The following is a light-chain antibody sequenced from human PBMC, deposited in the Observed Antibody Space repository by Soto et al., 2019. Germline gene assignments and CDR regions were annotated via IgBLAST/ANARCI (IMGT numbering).Light chain of an antibody. CDR1: QDISVY. CDR2: SAS. CDR3: QKFNTAPLT. J-gene: IGKJ5*01. V-gene: IGKV1-27*01. Sequence: DIQMTQSPSSLSASVGDRVTITCRASQDISVYLAWYQQKPGTVPKLLIYSASTLQSGVPSRFSGSGSGTDFTLTIISLQPEDDATYYCQKFNTAPLTFGQGTRLEIK.